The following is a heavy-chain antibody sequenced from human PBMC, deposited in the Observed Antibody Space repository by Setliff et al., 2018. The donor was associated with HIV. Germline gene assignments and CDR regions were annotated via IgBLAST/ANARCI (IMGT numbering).Heavy chain of an antibody. J-gene: IGHJ4*02. V-gene: IGHV4-31*01. CDR3: ARGRETWRYYYFDS. D-gene: IGHD3-3*01. CDR1: GGSISNGGAY. Sequence: PSETLSLTCTVSGGSISNGGAYWSWIRQHPGKGREFIGYNHFSGNTFYKPSLESLLSISLDTSKNQFSLKLRSVTAADTALYFCARGRETWRYYYFDSWGQRTLVTVSS. CDR2: NHFSGNT.